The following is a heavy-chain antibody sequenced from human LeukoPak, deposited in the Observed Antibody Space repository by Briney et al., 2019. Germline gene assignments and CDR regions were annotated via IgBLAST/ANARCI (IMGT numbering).Heavy chain of an antibody. Sequence: GSLRLSCAAXXXXFSXXYMNXXRXAPGKXLEWVGRIKPKTDGETTEYAAPVKGRFSISRDDSKNMLYLQMNSLKTEDTAVYYCITPLPYSAQGGQGTLVTVSS. V-gene: IGHV3-15*07. CDR2: IKPKTDGETT. CDR1: XXXFSXXY. J-gene: IGHJ4*02. CDR3: ITPLPYSAQ. D-gene: IGHD2-21*01.